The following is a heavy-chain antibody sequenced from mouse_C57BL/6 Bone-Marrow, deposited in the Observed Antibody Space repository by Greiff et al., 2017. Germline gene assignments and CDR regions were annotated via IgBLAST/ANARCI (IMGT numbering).Heavy chain of an antibody. CDR3: ARDKLLRPYYFDY. V-gene: IGHV1-26*01. D-gene: IGHD1-2*01. CDR1: GYTFTDYY. J-gene: IGHJ2*01. CDR2: INPNNGGT. Sequence: EVKLMESGPELVKPGASVKISCKASGYTFTDYYMNWVKQSHGKSLEWIGDINPNNGGTSYNQKFKGKATLTVDKSSSTAYMELRSLTSEDSAVYYCARDKLLRPYYFDYWGQGTTLTVSS.